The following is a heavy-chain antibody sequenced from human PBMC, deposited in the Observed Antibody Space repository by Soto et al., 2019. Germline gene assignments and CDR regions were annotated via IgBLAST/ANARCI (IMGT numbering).Heavy chain of an antibody. D-gene: IGHD6-19*01. J-gene: IGHJ6*03. V-gene: IGHV3-33*01. CDR1: GFTFSSYG. CDR2: IWYDGSNK. Sequence: QVQLVESGGGVVQPGRSLRLSCAASGFTFSSYGMHWVRQAPGKGLEWVAVIWYDGSNKYYADSVKGRFTISRDNSKNTLYLQMNSLRAEDTAVYYCARGARGIAVAGTIYYYYYMDVWGKGTTVTVSS. CDR3: ARGARGIAVAGTIYYYYYMDV.